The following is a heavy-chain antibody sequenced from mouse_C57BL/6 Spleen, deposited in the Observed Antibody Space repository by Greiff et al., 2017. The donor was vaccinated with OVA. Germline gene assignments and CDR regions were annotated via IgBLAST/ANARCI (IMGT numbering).Heavy chain of an antibody. Sequence: QVQLQQPGAELVMPGASVKLSCKASGYTFTSYWMHWVKQRPGQGLEWIGEIDPSDSYTNYNQKFKGKSTLTVDKSSSTAYMQLSSLTSEDSAVYYCARPGGSGFAYWGQGTLVTVSA. V-gene: IGHV1-69*01. J-gene: IGHJ3*01. CDR2: IDPSDSYT. CDR1: GYTFTSYW. D-gene: IGHD1-1*01. CDR3: ARPGGSGFAY.